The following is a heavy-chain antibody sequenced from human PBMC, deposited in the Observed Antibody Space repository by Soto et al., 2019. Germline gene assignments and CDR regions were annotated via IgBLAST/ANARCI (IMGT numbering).Heavy chain of an antibody. V-gene: IGHV3-30-3*01. Sequence: VQLVESGGGVVQPGRSLRLSCAASGFTFSSYAMHWVRQAPGKGLEWVAVISYDGSNKYYADSVKGRFTISRDNSKNTLYLQMNSLRAEDTAVYYCARGAEWLRAFDYWGQGTLVTVSS. D-gene: IGHD5-12*01. CDR1: GFTFSSYA. CDR3: ARGAEWLRAFDY. CDR2: ISYDGSNK. J-gene: IGHJ4*02.